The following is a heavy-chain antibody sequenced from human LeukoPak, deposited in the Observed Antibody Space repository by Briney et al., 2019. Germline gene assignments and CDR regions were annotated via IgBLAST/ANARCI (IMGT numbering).Heavy chain of an antibody. D-gene: IGHD2-2*01. CDR3: ARKGSMLITKAALDF. J-gene: IGHJ4*02. CDR2: IIPIFGTA. Sequence: SVKVSCKASGGTFSSYAISWVRQAPGQELEWMGGIIPIFGTANYAQKFQGRVTITADESTSTAYMELSSLRSEDTAVYYCARKGSMLITKAALDFWGQGTLVTVSS. V-gene: IGHV1-69*13. CDR1: GGTFSSYA.